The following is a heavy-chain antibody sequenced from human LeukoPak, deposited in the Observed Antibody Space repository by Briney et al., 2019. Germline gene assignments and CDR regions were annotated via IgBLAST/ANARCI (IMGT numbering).Heavy chain of an antibody. J-gene: IGHJ4*02. CDR1: GGSFSGYY. D-gene: IGHD6-6*01. V-gene: IGHV4-34*01. CDR3: ARDRGGSSSGGYFDY. CDR2: INHSGST. Sequence: PSETLSLTCAVYGGSFSGYYWSWIRQPPGKGLEWIGEINHSGSTNYNPSLKSRVTISADTSKNQFSLKLSSVTAADTAVYYCARDRGGSSSGGYFDYWGQGTLVTVSS.